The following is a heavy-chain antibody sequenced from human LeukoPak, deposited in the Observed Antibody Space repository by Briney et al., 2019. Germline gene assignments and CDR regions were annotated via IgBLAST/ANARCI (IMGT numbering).Heavy chain of an antibody. D-gene: IGHD5-24*01. Sequence: GGSLRLSCAASGSTFSSYSMHWVRQAPGKGLEWVSYSSGSSSAKYYADSVKGRFTISRDNAKTSVYLQMNSLRAEDTAVYYCARERRRDGYKNDYWGQGTLVTVPS. J-gene: IGHJ4*02. CDR3: ARERRRDGYKNDY. CDR2: SSGSSSAK. V-gene: IGHV3-48*01. CDR1: GSTFSSYS.